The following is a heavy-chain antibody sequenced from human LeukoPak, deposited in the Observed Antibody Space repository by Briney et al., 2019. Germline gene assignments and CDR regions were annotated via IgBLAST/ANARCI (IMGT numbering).Heavy chain of an antibody. Sequence: KTSETLSLTCTVSGGSINYYYWSWIRQPPGKGLEWIGYIYYRGSTNYNPSLNSRVTISVDTSKNQFSLKLTSVTAADTAVYYCASAYSGYCSSTSCSDYWGQGTLVTVSS. D-gene: IGHD2-2*01. CDR2: IYYRGST. J-gene: IGHJ4*02. CDR3: ASAYSGYCSSTSCSDY. V-gene: IGHV4-59*01. CDR1: GGSINYYY.